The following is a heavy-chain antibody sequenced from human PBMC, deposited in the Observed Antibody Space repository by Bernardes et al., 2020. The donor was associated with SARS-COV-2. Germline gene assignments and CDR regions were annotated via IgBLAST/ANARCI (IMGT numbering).Heavy chain of an antibody. Sequence: GGSLRLSCVASGFTFTDYGMAWVRQAPGKGLEWVSTISNTGHNTHYADSVKGRFTISIDNSRKMLFLQMSTLRAEDTAVYYCANDAGVDVFFDYWGQGTLVTVSS. CDR2: ISNTGHNT. CDR3: ANDAGVDVFFDY. J-gene: IGHJ4*02. V-gene: IGHV3-23*01. D-gene: IGHD3-16*01. CDR1: GFTFTDYG.